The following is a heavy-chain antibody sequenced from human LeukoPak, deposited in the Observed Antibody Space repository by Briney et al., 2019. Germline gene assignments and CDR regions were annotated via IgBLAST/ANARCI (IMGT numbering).Heavy chain of an antibody. CDR2: IYYSGST. J-gene: IGHJ4*02. Sequence: SETLSLTCTVSGGSISSSSYYWGWIRQPPGKGLEWIGSIYYSGSTYYNPSLKSRVTISVDTSKNHFSLKLSSVTAADTAVYCCARETSDYGSGSYYNLDYWGQGTLVTVSS. D-gene: IGHD3-10*01. CDR1: GGSISSSSYY. CDR3: ARETSDYGSGSYYNLDY. V-gene: IGHV4-39*02.